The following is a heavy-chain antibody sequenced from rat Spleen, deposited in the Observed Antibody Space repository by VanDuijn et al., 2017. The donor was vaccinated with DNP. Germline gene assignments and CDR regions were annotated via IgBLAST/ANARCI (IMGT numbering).Heavy chain of an antibody. Sequence: EVKLVESGGGLVQPGRSLKLSCAASGFNFNDYWMGWVRQAPGKGLEWIGEINKDSRTINYTPSLKDKFTISRDNAQNTLYLQMSKLGSEDTATYYCASDYFDYWGQGVMVTVSS. J-gene: IGHJ2*01. CDR3: ASDYFDY. CDR1: GFNFNDYW. V-gene: IGHV4-2*01. CDR2: INKDSRTI.